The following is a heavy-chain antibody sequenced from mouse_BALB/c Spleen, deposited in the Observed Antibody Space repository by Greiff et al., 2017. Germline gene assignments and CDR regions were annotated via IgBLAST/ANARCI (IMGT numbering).Heavy chain of an antibody. V-gene: IGHV10-1*02. CDR3: VSDYGNRYFDV. Sequence: VQLKESGGGLVQPKGSLKLSCAASGFTFNTYAMNWVRQAPGKGLEWVARIRSKSNNYATYYADSVKYRFTISRDDSQSMLYLQMNNLKTEDTAMYYCVSDYGNRYFDVWGAGTTVTVSS. D-gene: IGHD2-1*01. CDR1: GFTFNTYA. J-gene: IGHJ1*01. CDR2: IRSKSNNYAT.